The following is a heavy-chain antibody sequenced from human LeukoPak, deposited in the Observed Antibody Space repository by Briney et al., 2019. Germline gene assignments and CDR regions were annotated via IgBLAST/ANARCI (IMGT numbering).Heavy chain of an antibody. D-gene: IGHD1-26*01. CDR3: ARDPYSGSYGDYYYYYTDV. V-gene: IGHV3-21*01. CDR2: ITSTSSYI. Sequence: GGSLRLSCAASGFTFSNYNMNWVRQAPGKGLEWVSSITSTSSYIYYADSVKGRFTISRDNAKNSLYLQMNSLRAEDTAVYYCARDPYSGSYGDYYYYYTDVWGKGTTVTISS. CDR1: GFTFSNYN. J-gene: IGHJ6*03.